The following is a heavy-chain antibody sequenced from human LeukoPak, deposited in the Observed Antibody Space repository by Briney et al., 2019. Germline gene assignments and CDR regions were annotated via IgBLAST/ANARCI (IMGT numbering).Heavy chain of an antibody. CDR1: GYTFTSYD. V-gene: IGHV1-8*01. CDR3: ARAGGTNGVDDYMDV. J-gene: IGHJ6*03. CDR2: MNPNSGNT. D-gene: IGHD2-8*01. Sequence: ASVKVSCKASGYTFTSYDINWVRQATGQGLEWMGWMNPNSGNTGYAQKFQGRVTMTRNTSISTAYMELSSLRSEDTAVYYCARAGGTNGVDDYMDVWGNGTTVTVSS.